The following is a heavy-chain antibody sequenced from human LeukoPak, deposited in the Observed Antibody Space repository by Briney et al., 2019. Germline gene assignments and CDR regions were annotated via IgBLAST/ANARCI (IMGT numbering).Heavy chain of an antibody. CDR2: ISAYNRNT. V-gene: IGHV1-18*01. CDR1: GYTFTSYG. Sequence: ASGKVSCKASGYTFTSYGIRWVRQAAGQGLEWMGWISAYNRNTTYAQKLQATLTMTTATSTSTAYMELRSLRSDDTAVYSCARGSGYSYAYRNCFDHWGQGTLVTVSS. J-gene: IGHJ5*02. D-gene: IGHD5-18*01. CDR3: ARGSGYSYAYRNCFDH.